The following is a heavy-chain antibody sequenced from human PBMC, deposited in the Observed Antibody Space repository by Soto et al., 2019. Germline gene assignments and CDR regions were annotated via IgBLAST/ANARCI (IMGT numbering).Heavy chain of an antibody. CDR1: GGSFSGYY. D-gene: IGHD3-16*02. V-gene: IGHV4-34*01. CDR3: ARGRRGSYRSDLDY. Sequence: SETLSLTCAVSGGSFSGYYWSWIRQPPGKGLEWIGEINHSGSTNYNPSLKSRVTISVDTSKNQFSLKMSSVTAADTAMYYCARGRRGSYRSDLDYWGQGTLVTVSS. CDR2: INHSGST. J-gene: IGHJ4*02.